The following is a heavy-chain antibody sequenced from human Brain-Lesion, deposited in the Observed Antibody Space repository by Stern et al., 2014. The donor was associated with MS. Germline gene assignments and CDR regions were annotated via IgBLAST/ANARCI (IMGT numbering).Heavy chain of an antibody. CDR3: ARDQRGITIFGVVTDYYYLGMDV. J-gene: IGHJ6*02. V-gene: IGHV1-2*02. D-gene: IGHD3-3*01. CDR2: INPNTGGP. Sequence: VQLVQSGAEVKKPGASVKVSCKTSGYIFTGYYIHWVRQAPGQGLEWMEWINPNTGGPTYAQKFQGRVAMSRDTSISTAYVELSSLTSDDTAVYYCARDQRGITIFGVVTDYYYLGMDVWGQGTTVTVSS. CDR1: GYIFTGYY.